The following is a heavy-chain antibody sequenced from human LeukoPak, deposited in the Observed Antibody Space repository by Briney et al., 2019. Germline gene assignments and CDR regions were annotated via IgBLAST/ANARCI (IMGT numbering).Heavy chain of an antibody. CDR2: IYSGGTT. V-gene: IGHV3-66*01. J-gene: IGHJ4*02. Sequence: PGGSLRLSCAASGFTVSSSYMTWVRQAPGKGLEWVSVIYSGGTTYYADSVKGRFTISRDNSKNTLYLQMNSLRDEDTAVYYCAKGGYYRDYFDYWGQGTLVTVSS. CDR3: AKGGYYRDYFDY. D-gene: IGHD1-14*01. CDR1: GFTVSSSY.